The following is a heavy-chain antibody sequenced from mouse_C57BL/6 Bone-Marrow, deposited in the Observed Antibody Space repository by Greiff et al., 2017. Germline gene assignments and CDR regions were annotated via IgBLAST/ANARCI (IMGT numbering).Heavy chain of an antibody. CDR2: IRSKSNNYAT. CDR3: VRQAIYYDYEDYFDY. V-gene: IGHV10-1*01. CDR1: GFSFNTYA. J-gene: IGHJ2*01. D-gene: IGHD2-4*01. Sequence: EVQRVESGGGLVQPKGSLKLSCAASGFSFNTYAMNWVRQAPGKGLEWVARIRSKSNNYATYYADSVKDRFTISRDDSESMLYLQMNNLKTEDTAMYYCVRQAIYYDYEDYFDYWGQGTTLTVSS.